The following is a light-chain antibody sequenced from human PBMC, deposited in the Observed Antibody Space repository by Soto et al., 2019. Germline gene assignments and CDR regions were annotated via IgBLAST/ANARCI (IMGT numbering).Light chain of an antibody. CDR1: QSISSY. Sequence: DIQMTQSPSSLSASVGDRVTITCRASQSISSYLNWYQQKPGKAPKLLIYAASSLQSGVPSRFSGSGSGTDFTLTISSLQPEDFATYYCQQXXSTPPGTFGPGTKVDIK. J-gene: IGKJ3*01. V-gene: IGKV1-39*01. CDR3: QQXXSTPPGT. CDR2: AAS.